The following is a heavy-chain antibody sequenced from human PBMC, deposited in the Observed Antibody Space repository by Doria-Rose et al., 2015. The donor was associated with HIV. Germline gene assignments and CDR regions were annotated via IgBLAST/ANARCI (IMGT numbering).Heavy chain of an antibody. D-gene: IGHD2-2*01. CDR1: GYTFTRYA. J-gene: IGHJ4*02. CDR3: AKDRVRVVQAATTLDF. Sequence: QVQLVQSGAEVKKPGASVRVSCKASGYTFTRYAMRWVRQAPGQRPEWMGWINVDNGNTEYSQKFRGSLTITRDTSTRTAYMELSSLTPDDTAIYYCAKDRVRVVQAATTLDFWGQGTLVTVSS. CDR2: INVDNGNT. V-gene: IGHV1-3*01.